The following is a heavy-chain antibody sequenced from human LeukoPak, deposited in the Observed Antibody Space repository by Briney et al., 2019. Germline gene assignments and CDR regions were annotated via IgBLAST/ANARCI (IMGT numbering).Heavy chain of an antibody. CDR3: ARSLGVVRGYYYMDV. V-gene: IGHV1-46*01. CDR2: INPSGGST. D-gene: IGHD3-3*01. CDR1: GYTFTSYY. Sequence: ASVKVSCKASGYTFTSYYMHWVRQAPGQGLEWMGIINPSGGSTSYAQKFQGRVTMTRDTSTSTVYMELSSLRSEDTAVYYCARSLGVVRGYYYMDVWGKGTTVTVSS. J-gene: IGHJ6*03.